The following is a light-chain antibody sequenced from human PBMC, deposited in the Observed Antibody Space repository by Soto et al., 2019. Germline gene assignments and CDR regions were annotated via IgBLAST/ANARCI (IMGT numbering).Light chain of an antibody. V-gene: IGLV1-40*01. CDR3: QSYDNSLSGVV. CDR1: NSNIGAGFD. CDR2: GNR. J-gene: IGLJ2*01. Sequence: QSALTQQPSVSGAPGQRVTIFCTGSNSNIGAGFDVHWYQQIPGTAPKLIIYGNRNRPSGVPDRFSGSKSATSASLAIIGLQAEDEGDYYCQSYDNSLSGVVFGGGTKLTVL.